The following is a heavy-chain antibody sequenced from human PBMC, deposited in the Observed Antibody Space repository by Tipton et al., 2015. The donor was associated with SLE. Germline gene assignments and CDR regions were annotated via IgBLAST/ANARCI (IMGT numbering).Heavy chain of an antibody. CDR2: IYSSGST. V-gene: IGHV4-4*08. CDR3: GGGNYFDYYMDV. CDR1: GFTFSDAY. Sequence: LRLSCVASGFTFSDAYMNWVRQAPGKGLEWIGYIYSSGSTTYTPSLKSRIAISVDTSTMQFSLRLTSVTAADTAVYYCGGGNYFDYYMDVWGKGTTVTVSS. J-gene: IGHJ6*03. D-gene: IGHD3-22*01.